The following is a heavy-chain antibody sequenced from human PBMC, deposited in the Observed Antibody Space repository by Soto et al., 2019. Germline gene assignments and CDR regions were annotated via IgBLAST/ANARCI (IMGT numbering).Heavy chain of an antibody. J-gene: IGHJ4*02. Sequence: KSSGFTFTSSAVQWVLQARVQRLEWIGWIVVGSGNTNYAQKFQERVTITRDMSTSTAYMELSSLRSEDTAVYYCAAEVVFDSSGMNFDYWGQGTLVTVSS. CDR1: GFTFTSSA. CDR2: IVVGSGNT. CDR3: AAEVVFDSSGMNFDY. D-gene: IGHD3-22*01. V-gene: IGHV1-58*01.